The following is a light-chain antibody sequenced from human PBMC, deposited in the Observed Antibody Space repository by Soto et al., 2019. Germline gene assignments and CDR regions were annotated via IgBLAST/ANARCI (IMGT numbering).Light chain of an antibody. Sequence: QSALTQPASVSGSPGQSITISCTGTSRDIGAYNYVSWYLQHPGKAPKLMIYEVVNRPSGVSNRVSGSKSGNTASLTISGLQAEDEADYYCCSYADGSTYVFGTGTKLTVL. CDR1: SRDIGAYNY. CDR3: CSYADGSTYV. V-gene: IGLV2-14*01. CDR2: EVV. J-gene: IGLJ1*01.